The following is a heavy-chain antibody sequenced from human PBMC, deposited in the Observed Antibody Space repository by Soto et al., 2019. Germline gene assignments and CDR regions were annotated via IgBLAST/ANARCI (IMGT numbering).Heavy chain of an antibody. CDR1: GYTFTAYW. V-gene: IGHV5-10-1*01. CDR3: ASWAAAGKVYYYYGMDV. CDR2: IDPSDSYT. D-gene: IGHD6-13*01. Sequence: GESLKISCKGSGYTFTAYWIGWVRQMPGKGLEWMGRIDPSDSYTNYSPSFQGHVTISADKSISTAYLQWSSLKASDTAMYYCASWAAAGKVYYYYGMDVWGQGATVTVSS. J-gene: IGHJ6*02.